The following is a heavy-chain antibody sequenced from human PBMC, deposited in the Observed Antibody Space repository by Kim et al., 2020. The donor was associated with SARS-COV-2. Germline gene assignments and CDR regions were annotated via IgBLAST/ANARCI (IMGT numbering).Heavy chain of an antibody. D-gene: IGHD6-13*01. CDR1: GGSFSGYY. Sequence: SETLSLTCAVYGGSFSGYYWSWIRQPPGKGREWIGEINHSGSTNYNPSLKSRVTISVDTSKNQFSLKLSSVTAADTAVYYCARGRIAAAEPYYYYGMDVWGQGTTVTVSS. V-gene: IGHV4-34*01. CDR3: ARGRIAAAEPYYYYGMDV. J-gene: IGHJ6*02. CDR2: INHSGST.